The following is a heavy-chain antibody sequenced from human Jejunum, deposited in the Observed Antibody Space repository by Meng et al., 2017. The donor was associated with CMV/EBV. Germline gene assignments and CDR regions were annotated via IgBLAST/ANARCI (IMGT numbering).Heavy chain of an antibody. D-gene: IGHD3-16*02. Sequence: SLRRSCAASGFTFSSYTMTWVRQALGKGLEGISGVSGSGGSTYYADSVKGRFTISRDNSKNTLYLQMNSLRADDTAVYYCAKLSPNWGQGTLVTVSS. CDR2: VSGSGGST. J-gene: IGHJ4*02. V-gene: IGHV3-23*01. CDR3: AKLSPN. CDR1: GFTFSSYT.